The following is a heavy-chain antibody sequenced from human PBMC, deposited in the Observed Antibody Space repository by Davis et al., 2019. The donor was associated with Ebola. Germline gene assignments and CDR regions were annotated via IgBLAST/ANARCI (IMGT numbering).Heavy chain of an antibody. J-gene: IGHJ4*02. CDR3: ASLLGYCSGGTCYGG. V-gene: IGHV4-59*08. CDR1: GGSIRSHY. D-gene: IGHD2-15*01. Sequence: MPSETLSLTCTVSGGSIRSHYWSWIRQPPGKGLEWIGYIYNSGSTNYNPSLKSRVTMSLDTSKNQFSLKLSSVTAADTAVYYCASLLGYCSGGTCYGGWGQGTLVTVSS. CDR2: IYNSGST.